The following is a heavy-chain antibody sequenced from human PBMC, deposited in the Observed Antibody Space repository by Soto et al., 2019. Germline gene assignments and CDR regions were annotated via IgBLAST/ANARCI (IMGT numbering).Heavy chain of an antibody. Sequence: PGGSLRLSCAASGFTFSDYYMSWIRQAPGKGLEWVSYISSSGSTIYYADSVKGRFTISRDNAKNSLYLQMNSLRAEDTAVYYCARGPRGDYTGRYGYYYGMDVWGQGTTVTVSS. CDR3: ARGPRGDYTGRYGYYYGMDV. V-gene: IGHV3-11*01. CDR2: ISSSGSTI. D-gene: IGHD3-10*01. J-gene: IGHJ6*02. CDR1: GFTFSDYY.